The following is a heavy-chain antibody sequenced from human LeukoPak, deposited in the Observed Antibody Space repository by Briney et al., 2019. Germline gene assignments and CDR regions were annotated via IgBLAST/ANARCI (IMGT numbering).Heavy chain of an antibody. D-gene: IGHD3-10*01. Sequence: SETLSLTCTVSGASFSNDYWSWVRQAPGKGLEWICYIYYNGRTSYNPSLKSRLTMSIETSQKQFSLQLISVTAADTAIYYCARASEGIRYFDTWGRGSLVTVSS. CDR2: IYYNGRT. CDR3: ARASEGIRYFDT. V-gene: IGHV4-59*01. J-gene: IGHJ4*02. CDR1: GASFSNDY.